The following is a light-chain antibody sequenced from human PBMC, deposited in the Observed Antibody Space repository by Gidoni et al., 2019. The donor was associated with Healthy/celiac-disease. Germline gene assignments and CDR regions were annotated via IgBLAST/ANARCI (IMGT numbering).Light chain of an antibody. V-gene: IGKV3-15*01. Sequence: EIVMTQSPATLSVSPGERATLPCRASQSVSSNLAWYQQKPGQAPRLLIYGASTRATGIPARFSGSGSGTEFTLTISSLQSEDFAVYYCQQYNNWPPRITFXGXTKVEIK. J-gene: IGKJ4*01. CDR1: QSVSSN. CDR2: GAS. CDR3: QQYNNWPPRIT.